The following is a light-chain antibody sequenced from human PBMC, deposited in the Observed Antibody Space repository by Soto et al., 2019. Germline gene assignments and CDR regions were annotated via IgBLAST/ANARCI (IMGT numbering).Light chain of an antibody. J-gene: IGLJ2*01. V-gene: IGLV6-57*01. CDR2: EDN. CDR1: SGSIASNY. CDR3: QSYEGSAQI. Sequence: NFMLTQPHSMSESPGKTVTISCTRSSGSIASNYVQWYQQRPGSSPTTVIYEDNQRPSGVPDRFSGSIDSSSNSASLTISGLKTEDEADYYCQSYEGSAQIFGGGIKLTVL.